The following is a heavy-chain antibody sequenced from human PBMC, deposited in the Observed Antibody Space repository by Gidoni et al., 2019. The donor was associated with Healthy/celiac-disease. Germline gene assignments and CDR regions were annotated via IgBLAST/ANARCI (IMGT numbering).Heavy chain of an antibody. J-gene: IGHJ5*02. CDR3: ARGRNNWFDP. V-gene: IGHV4-34*01. Sequence: QVQLQQWGAGLLKPSETLSLTCAVYGGSFSVYYWSWIRQPPGKGLEWIGEINHSGSTNYNPSLKSRVTISVDTSKNQFSLKLSSVTAADTAVYYCARGRNNWFDPWGQGTLVTVSS. CDR1: GGSFSVYY. CDR2: INHSGST.